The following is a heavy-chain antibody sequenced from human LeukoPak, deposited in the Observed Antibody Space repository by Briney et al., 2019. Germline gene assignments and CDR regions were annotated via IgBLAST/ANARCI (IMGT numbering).Heavy chain of an antibody. V-gene: IGHV4-38-2*02. Sequence: SETLSLTCTVSGYSISSGYYWGWIRQPPGKRLEWVASIHSSGNTYYSPTLKSRVTISVDTSQNQFSLNLTSVTAADAAVYYCASGCIVVVPAAICYWGQGTLVTVSS. CDR2: IHSSGNT. CDR3: ASGCIVVVPAAICY. D-gene: IGHD2-2*02. CDR1: GYSISSGYY. J-gene: IGHJ4*02.